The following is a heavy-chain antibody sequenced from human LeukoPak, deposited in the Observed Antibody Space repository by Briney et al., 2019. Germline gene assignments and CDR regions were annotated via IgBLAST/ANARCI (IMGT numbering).Heavy chain of an antibody. Sequence: GGSLRLSCTASGFTFGDYAMSWVRQAPGKGLEWVGFIRSKAYGGTTEYAASVKGRFTISRDDSKSIAYLQMNSLKTEDTAVYYCTRDPEYSSGWYGDYYYMDVWGKGTTVTISS. J-gene: IGHJ6*03. V-gene: IGHV3-49*04. CDR3: TRDPEYSSGWYGDYYYMDV. CDR2: IRSKAYGGTT. D-gene: IGHD6-19*01. CDR1: GFTFGDYA.